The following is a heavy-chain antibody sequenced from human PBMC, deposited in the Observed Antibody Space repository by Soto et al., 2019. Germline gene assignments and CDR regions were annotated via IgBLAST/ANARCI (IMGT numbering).Heavy chain of an antibody. CDR3: ARQRTSVVTQAYFDV. Sequence: SETLSLTCTVTGDSISSRSYYWGWIRQPPGKGLEWIGSIYYSGSTYNNPSLRSRVSMSIDTSKDQFSLKLKSVTAADTALYFCARQRTSVVTQAYFDVWGPGPLVTVSS. CDR1: GDSISSRSYY. J-gene: IGHJ4*02. D-gene: IGHD2-21*02. V-gene: IGHV4-39*01. CDR2: IYYSGST.